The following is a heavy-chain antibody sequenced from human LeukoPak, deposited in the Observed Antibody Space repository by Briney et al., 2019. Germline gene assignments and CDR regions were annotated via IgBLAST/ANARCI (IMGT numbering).Heavy chain of an antibody. V-gene: IGHV4-61*02. Sequence: PSETLSLTCTVSGGSISSSSYYWSWIRQPAGKGLEWIGRIYTSGSTNYNPSLKSRVTISVDTSKNQFSLKLSSVTAADTAVYYCASRGYRDYWGQGTLVTVSS. J-gene: IGHJ4*02. D-gene: IGHD5-18*01. CDR1: GGSISSSSYY. CDR2: IYTSGST. CDR3: ASRGYRDY.